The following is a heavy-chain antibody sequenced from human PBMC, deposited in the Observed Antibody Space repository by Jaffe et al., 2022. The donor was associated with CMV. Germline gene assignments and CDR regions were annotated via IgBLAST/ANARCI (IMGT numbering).Heavy chain of an antibody. V-gene: IGHV1-24*01. J-gene: IGHJ4*02. CDR2: FDPEDGET. CDR3: ATIDKDGADYGAPFDY. Sequence: QVQLVQSGAEVKKPGASVKVSCKVSGYTLTELSMHWVRQAPGKGLEWMGGFDPEDGETIYAQKFQGRVTMTEDTSTDTAYMELSSLRSEDTAVYYCATIDKDGADYGAPFDYWGQGTLVTVSS. D-gene: IGHD4-17*01. CDR1: GYTLTELS.